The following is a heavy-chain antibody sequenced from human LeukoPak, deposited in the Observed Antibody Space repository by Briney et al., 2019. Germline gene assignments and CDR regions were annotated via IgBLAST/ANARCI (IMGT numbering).Heavy chain of an antibody. CDR2: ISGSGTDT. CDR3: AKGIQLWFYYFDY. D-gene: IGHD5-18*01. V-gene: IGHV3-23*01. CDR1: GFTFSSYA. Sequence: GGSLRLSCGGSGFTFSSYAMSWVRQAPGKGLEWVSAISGSGTDTFYANSVKGRFTISRDNPKNTLYLQMNSLRAEDTAVYYCAKGIQLWFYYFDYWGQGTLVTVSS. J-gene: IGHJ4*02.